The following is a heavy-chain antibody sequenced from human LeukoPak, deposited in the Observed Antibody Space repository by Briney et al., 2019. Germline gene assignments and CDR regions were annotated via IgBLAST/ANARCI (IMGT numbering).Heavy chain of an antibody. J-gene: IGHJ4*02. Sequence: GGSLRLSCSASGFVFSIYTMYWVRQAPGKGLEWVSAISGSGGSTYYADSVKGRFTISRDNSKNTLYLQMNSLRAEDTAVYYCAKVRYSSGWYGDYWGQGTLVTVSS. D-gene: IGHD6-19*01. CDR1: GFVFSIYT. V-gene: IGHV3-23*01. CDR2: ISGSGGST. CDR3: AKVRYSSGWYGDY.